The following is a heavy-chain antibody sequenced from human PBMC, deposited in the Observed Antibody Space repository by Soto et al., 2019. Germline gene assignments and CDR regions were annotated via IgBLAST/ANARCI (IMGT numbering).Heavy chain of an antibody. Sequence: GGSLRLSCAASGFTFSSYGMHWVRQAPGKGLEWVAVIWYDGSNKYYADSVKGRFTISRDNSKNTLYLQMNSLRAEDTAVYYCAREELAAPLPCLDVWGQGTTFTVSS. J-gene: IGHJ6*02. CDR3: AREELAAPLPCLDV. D-gene: IGHD6-6*01. CDR2: IWYDGSNK. CDR1: GFTFSSYG. V-gene: IGHV3-33*01.